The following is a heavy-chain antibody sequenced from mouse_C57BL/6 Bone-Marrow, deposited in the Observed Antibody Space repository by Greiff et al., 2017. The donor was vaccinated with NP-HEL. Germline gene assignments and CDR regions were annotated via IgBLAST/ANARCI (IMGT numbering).Heavy chain of an antibody. Sequence: QVTLKESGPGILQPSQTLSLTCSFSGFSLSTFGMGVGWIRQPSGKGLEWLAHIWWDDDKYYNPALKSRLTISKDTSKNQVFLKIANVDTADTATYYCARTPHYYGSSDWYFDVWGTGTTVTVSS. D-gene: IGHD1-1*01. CDR1: GFSLSTFGMG. V-gene: IGHV8-8*01. CDR3: ARTPHYYGSSDWYFDV. J-gene: IGHJ1*03. CDR2: IWWDDDK.